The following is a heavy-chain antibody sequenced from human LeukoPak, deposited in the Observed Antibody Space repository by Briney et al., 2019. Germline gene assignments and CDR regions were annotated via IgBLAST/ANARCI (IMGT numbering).Heavy chain of an antibody. V-gene: IGHV3-33*01. CDR2: IWYDGSNK. CDR1: GFTFSSYG. D-gene: IGHD6-13*01. Sequence: GGSLRLSCAASGFTFSSYGMHWVRQAPGKGLEWVAVIWYDGSNKYYADSVKGRFTISRDNSTNTLYLQMNSLRAEDTAVYYCARDSSSWYYFDYWGQGTLVTVSS. J-gene: IGHJ4*02. CDR3: ARDSSSWYYFDY.